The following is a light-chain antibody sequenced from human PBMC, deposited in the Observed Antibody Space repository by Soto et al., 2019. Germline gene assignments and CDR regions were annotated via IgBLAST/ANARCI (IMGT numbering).Light chain of an antibody. CDR2: AAS. J-gene: IGKJ4*01. Sequence: DIQMTQSPSTLSASVGDRFAITLLASQSISSWLAWYQQKPGKVPSLLIFAASTLESGVPTRFSGSGSGTDFTLTISALQPDDFATYYCQKYNSAPLTFGGGTKVDIK. CDR3: QKYNSAPLT. V-gene: IGKV1-27*01. CDR1: QSISSW.